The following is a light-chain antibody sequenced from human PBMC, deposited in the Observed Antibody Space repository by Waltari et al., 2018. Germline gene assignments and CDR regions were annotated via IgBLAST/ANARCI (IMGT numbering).Light chain of an antibody. Sequence: QSALTQPASVSGSPGQSITISCPGTRRDVGASSYVSWYQQFPGKVPKLIIYDVIRRPSGVSNRFSGSKSGNTASLTISGLQGEDEARYYCNSYTNNSTLVFGGGTELTVL. CDR1: RRDVGASSY. CDR2: DVI. J-gene: IGLJ3*02. CDR3: NSYTNNSTLV. V-gene: IGLV2-14*01.